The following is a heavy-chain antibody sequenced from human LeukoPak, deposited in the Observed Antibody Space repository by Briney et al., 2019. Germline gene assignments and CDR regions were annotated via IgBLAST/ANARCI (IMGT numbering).Heavy chain of an antibody. Sequence: SETLSLTCTVSGGSISSYYWSWIRQPPGKGQEWIGYIYYSGSTNYNPSLKSRVTISVDTSKNQFSLKLSSVTAADTAVYYCARMTNWGQGTLVTVSS. CDR1: GGSISSYY. CDR2: IYYSGST. CDR3: ARMTN. V-gene: IGHV4-59*01. J-gene: IGHJ4*02.